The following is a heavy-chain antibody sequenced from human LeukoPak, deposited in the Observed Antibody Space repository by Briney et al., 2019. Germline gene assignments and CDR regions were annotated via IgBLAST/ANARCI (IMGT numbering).Heavy chain of an antibody. V-gene: IGHV3-9*01. Sequence: GRSLRLSCAASGFTFDDYATHWVRQAPGKGLEWVSGISWNSGSIGYADSVKGRFTISRDNAKNSLYLQMNSLRAEDTALYYCAKAKLEQPRYGMDVWGQGTTVTVSS. D-gene: IGHD1/OR15-1a*01. J-gene: IGHJ6*02. CDR3: AKAKLEQPRYGMDV. CDR1: GFTFDDYA. CDR2: ISWNSGSI.